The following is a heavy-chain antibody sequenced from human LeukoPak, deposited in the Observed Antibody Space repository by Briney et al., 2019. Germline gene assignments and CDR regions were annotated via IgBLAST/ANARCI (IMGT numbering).Heavy chain of an antibody. D-gene: IGHD3-10*01. Sequence: PGGSLRLSCAASGFTFSNAWMSWVRQAPGKGLEWVGRIKSKADGGTTDYAAPVKGRFTTSRDDSQNTLSLQMNSLRADDTAVYCCTTRGHYFGNWGQGTLVTVSS. CDR1: GFTFSNAW. CDR3: TTRGHYFGN. CDR2: IKSKADGGTT. V-gene: IGHV3-15*01. J-gene: IGHJ4*02.